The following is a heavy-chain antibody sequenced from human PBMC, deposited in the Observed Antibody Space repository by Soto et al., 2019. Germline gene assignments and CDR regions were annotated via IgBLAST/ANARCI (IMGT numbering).Heavy chain of an antibody. J-gene: IGHJ4*02. V-gene: IGHV3-23*01. CDR2: INGASSGT. CDR3: AKDRSNSGYSPPDY. D-gene: IGHD3-22*01. Sequence: VQLLESGGDLVQPGGSLRLSCAASGFTFSTFAMTWVRQAPGKGLEWVSTINGASSGTNYTDSVKGRFTVSRNNSENALYLHMNCLRAEDTAVYYCAKDRSNSGYSPPDYWGQGTLVTVSS. CDR1: GFTFSTFA.